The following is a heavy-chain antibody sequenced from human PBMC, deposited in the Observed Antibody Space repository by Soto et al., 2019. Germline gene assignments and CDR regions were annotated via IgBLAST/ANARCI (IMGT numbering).Heavy chain of an antibody. CDR2: TIPMFGTP. V-gene: IGHV1-69*01. CDR1: GGTFSKYA. CDR3: ARPLRDRNYYSGIDV. D-gene: IGHD3-22*01. J-gene: IGHJ6*02. Sequence: QVQLVQSGAEMQQPGASVRVSCKASGGTFSKYAFSWVRQAPGQGLEWLGGTIPMFGTPNYAQKFQGRVAISADESTATVYMELSSLRSEDTAVYFGARPLRDRNYYSGIDVWGQGTTVTVSS.